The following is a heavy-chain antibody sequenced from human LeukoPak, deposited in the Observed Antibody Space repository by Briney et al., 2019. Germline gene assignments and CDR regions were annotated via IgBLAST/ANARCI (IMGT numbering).Heavy chain of an antibody. CDR1: GFTFSSYE. Sequence: GGSLRLSCAASGFTFSSYEMNWVRQAPGKGLDWVSYISSSGSTIYYADSVKGRFTISRDNAKNSLYLQMNSLRAEDTAVYYCARQPTTVTDDPNWGQGTLVTVSS. V-gene: IGHV3-48*03. J-gene: IGHJ4*02. CDR3: ARQPTTVTDDPN. D-gene: IGHD4-17*01. CDR2: ISSSGSTI.